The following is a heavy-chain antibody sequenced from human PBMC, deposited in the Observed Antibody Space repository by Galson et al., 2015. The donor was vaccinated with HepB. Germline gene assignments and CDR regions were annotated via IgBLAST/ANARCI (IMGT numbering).Heavy chain of an antibody. CDR3: ASKSSGSYYFINYYYYYGMDV. CDR2: IYYSGST. CDR1: GGSISSSSYY. D-gene: IGHD3-10*01. V-gene: IGHV4-39*01. J-gene: IGHJ6*02. Sequence: ETLSLTCTVSGGSISSSSYYWAWIRQPPGKGLEWIGSIYYSGSTYYNPSLKSRVTISVDTSKNQFSLKLSSVTAADTAVYYCASKSSGSYYFINYYYYYGMDVWGQGTTVTVSS.